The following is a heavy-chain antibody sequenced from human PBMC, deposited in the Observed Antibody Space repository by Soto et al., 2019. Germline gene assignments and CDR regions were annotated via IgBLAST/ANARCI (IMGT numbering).Heavy chain of an antibody. J-gene: IGHJ5*02. CDR1: GFTFSSHP. CDR3: ARDRHLFIKVGAGRGNWFDP. V-gene: IGHV3-30-3*01. Sequence: GGSLRLSCAASGFTFSSHPMHWVRQAPGKGLEWVAIISHDGSNKFYAGSVKGRFTISRDNSKNTLYLQMNSLRAEDTAVYYCARDRHLFIKVGAGRGNWFDPWGQGTLVTVSS. D-gene: IGHD1-26*01. CDR2: ISHDGSNK.